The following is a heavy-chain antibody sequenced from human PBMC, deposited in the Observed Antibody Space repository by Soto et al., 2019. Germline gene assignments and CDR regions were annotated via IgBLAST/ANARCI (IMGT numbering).Heavy chain of an antibody. J-gene: IGHJ4*02. CDR3: ARSAKWIQLWTY. CDR2: IYYSGST. V-gene: IGHV4-39*01. D-gene: IGHD5-18*01. CDR1: GGSISSSSYY. Sequence: SETLSLTCTVSGGSISSSSYYWGWIRQPPGKGLEWIGSIYYSGSTYYNPSLKSRVTISVDTSKNQFSLKLSSVAAADTAVYYCARSAKWIQLWTYWGQGTLVTVSS.